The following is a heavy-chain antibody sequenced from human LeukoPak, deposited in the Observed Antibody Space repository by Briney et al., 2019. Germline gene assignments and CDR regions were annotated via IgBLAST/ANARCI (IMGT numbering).Heavy chain of an antibody. D-gene: IGHD3/OR15-3a*01. Sequence: SETLSLTCAVYDESFSGYYWSWIRQPPGKGLEWIGEINHSGSTNYNPSLKSQVSISIDTSKNQFSLRLTSVTAADTAVYYCARQTGSGLFILPGGQGTLVTVSS. CDR2: INHSGST. CDR3: ARQTGSGLFILP. CDR1: DESFSGYY. J-gene: IGHJ4*02. V-gene: IGHV4-34*01.